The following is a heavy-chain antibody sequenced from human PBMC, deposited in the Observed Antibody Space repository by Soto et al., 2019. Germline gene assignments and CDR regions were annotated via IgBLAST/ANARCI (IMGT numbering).Heavy chain of an antibody. D-gene: IGHD3-22*01. Sequence: LRLSCAASGFTFSSYAMSWVRQAPGKGLEWVSAISGSGGSTYYADSVKGRFTISRDNSKNTLYLQMNSLRAEDTAVYYCAKEYGYDSSGYYHDAFDIWGQGTMVTVSS. CDR1: GFTFSSYA. V-gene: IGHV3-23*01. J-gene: IGHJ3*02. CDR2: ISGSGGST. CDR3: AKEYGYDSSGYYHDAFDI.